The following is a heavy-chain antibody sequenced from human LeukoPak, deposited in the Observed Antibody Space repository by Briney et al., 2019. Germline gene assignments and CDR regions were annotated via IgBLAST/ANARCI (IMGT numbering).Heavy chain of an antibody. Sequence: PSETLSLTCTVSGGSISSYYWSWTRQPPGKGLEWIGYIYYSGSTNYNPSLKSRVTISVDTSKNQFSLKLSSVTAADTAVYYCARGDGYSYGCDYWGQGTLVTVSS. CDR3: ARGDGYSYGCDY. J-gene: IGHJ4*02. D-gene: IGHD5-18*01. CDR2: IYYSGST. V-gene: IGHV4-59*01. CDR1: GGSISSYY.